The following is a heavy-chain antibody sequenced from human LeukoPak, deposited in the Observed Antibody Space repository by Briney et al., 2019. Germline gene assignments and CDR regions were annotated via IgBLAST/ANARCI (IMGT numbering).Heavy chain of an antibody. CDR3: ARGTFDYGDYSNWFDP. CDR2: INPNSGGT. CDR1: GYTFTSYY. J-gene: IGHJ5*02. Sequence: ASVKVSCKASGYTFTSYYMHWVRQAPGQGLEWMGWINPNSGGTNYAQKFQGRVTMTRDTSISTAYMELSRLRSDDTAVYYCARGTFDYGDYSNWFDPWGQGTLVTVSS. D-gene: IGHD4-17*01. V-gene: IGHV1-2*02.